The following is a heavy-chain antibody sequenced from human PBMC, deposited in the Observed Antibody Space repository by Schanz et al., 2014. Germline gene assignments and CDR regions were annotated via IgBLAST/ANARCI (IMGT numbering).Heavy chain of an antibody. Sequence: QVQLVQSGAEVKKPGASVKVSCKASGYTFTGYYMHWVRQAPGQGLEWMGWINPNSGGTNYAQKYKGRVTKPRDTSISTAYMELSRLRSDDTAVYYCARAGQDFEYSSLSPIWYFDLWGRGTLVTVSS. CDR1: GYTFTGYY. CDR2: INPNSGGT. D-gene: IGHD6-6*01. J-gene: IGHJ2*01. CDR3: ARAGQDFEYSSLSPIWYFDL. V-gene: IGHV1-2*02.